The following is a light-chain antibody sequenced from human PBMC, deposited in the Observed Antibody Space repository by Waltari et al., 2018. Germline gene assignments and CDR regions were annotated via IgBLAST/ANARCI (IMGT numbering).Light chain of an antibody. J-gene: IGLJ2*01. V-gene: IGLV3-1*01. CDR2: QDT. CDR3: QSWDSTTVV. CDR1: KLGHKY. Sequence: SYELTQSPSVSVSPGQTATITCSGDKLGHKYVCWYQQKPGPSPVMVIYQDTRLPSGIPDRFSGANSGNTATLTISGTQALDEADYYCQSWDSTTVVFGGGTKLTVL.